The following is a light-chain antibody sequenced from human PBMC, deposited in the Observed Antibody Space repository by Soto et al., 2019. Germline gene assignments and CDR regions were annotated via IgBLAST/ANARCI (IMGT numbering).Light chain of an antibody. CDR2: GAS. V-gene: IGKV3-20*01. J-gene: IGKJ4*01. CDR1: QSVSSMY. Sequence: EIVLTQSPGTLSLSPGDSATLSCRASQSVSSMYLAWYQQKPGQAPRLLIYGASSRATGIPDRFSGSGSGTDFTLTIRGLEPEDFAVYYCRQYGRSLTFGGGTKVDIK. CDR3: RQYGRSLT.